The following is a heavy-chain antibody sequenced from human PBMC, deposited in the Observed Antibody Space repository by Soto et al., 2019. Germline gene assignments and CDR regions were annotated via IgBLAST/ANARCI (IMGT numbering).Heavy chain of an antibody. Sequence: EVQLVESGGGLVQPGGSLRLSCAASGFTFSSYSMNWVRQAPGKGLAWVSYISSSSSTIYYADSVKGRFTISRDNAKNSLYLQMNSLRAEDTAVYYCARADSGYAHGYYYYGMDVWGQGTTVTVSS. CDR1: GFTFSSYS. CDR2: ISSSSSTI. V-gene: IGHV3-48*01. J-gene: IGHJ6*02. D-gene: IGHD5-12*01. CDR3: ARADSGYAHGYYYYGMDV.